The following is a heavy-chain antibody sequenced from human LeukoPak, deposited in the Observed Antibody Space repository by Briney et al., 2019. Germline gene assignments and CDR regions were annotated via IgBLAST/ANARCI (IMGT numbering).Heavy chain of an antibody. CDR1: GGSFSGYY. CDR3: ARAIRYFGYYYYYMDV. Sequence: PSETLSLTCAVYGGSFSGYYWSWIRQPPGKGLEWIGEINHSGRTNYNPSLKSRVTISVDTSKNQFFLKLSSVTAADTAVYYCARAIRYFGYYYYYMDVWGKGTTVTISS. CDR2: INHSGRT. J-gene: IGHJ6*03. V-gene: IGHV4-34*01. D-gene: IGHD3-9*01.